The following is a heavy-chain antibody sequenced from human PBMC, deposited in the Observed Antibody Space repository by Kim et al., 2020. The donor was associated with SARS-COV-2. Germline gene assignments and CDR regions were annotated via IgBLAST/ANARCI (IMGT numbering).Heavy chain of an antibody. D-gene: IGHD3-3*01. CDR2: ISGSGGST. CDR1: GFTFSSYA. V-gene: IGHV3-23*01. Sequence: GGSMRLSCAASGFTFSSYAMSWVRQAPGKGLEWVSAISGSGGSTYYADSVKGRFTISRDNSKNTLYLQMSSLRAEDTAVYYCAKSDFWSGWGPAREEYYFDYWGQGTLVTVSS. CDR3: AKSDFWSGWGPAREEYYFDY. J-gene: IGHJ4*02.